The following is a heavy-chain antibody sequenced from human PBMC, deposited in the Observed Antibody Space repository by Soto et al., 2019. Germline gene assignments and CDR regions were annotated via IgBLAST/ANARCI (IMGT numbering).Heavy chain of an antibody. Sequence: QITLKESGPTLVKPTQTLTLTCTFSGFSLTTSGVAVGWIRQPPGKALEWLSVIYWDDDKRSSPSLRNRPTITKDASKNQVVLTMANLDPVDTATYSCAHRDRAAEGLFDHWGQGILVTVSS. CDR1: GFSLTTSGVA. CDR2: IYWDDDK. J-gene: IGHJ4*02. CDR3: AHRDRAAEGLFDH. V-gene: IGHV2-5*02.